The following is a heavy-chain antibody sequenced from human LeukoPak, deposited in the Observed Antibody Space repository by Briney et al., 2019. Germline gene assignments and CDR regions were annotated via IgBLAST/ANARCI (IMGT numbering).Heavy chain of an antibody. Sequence: ASVKVSCKASGYTFTSYAMNWVRQAPGQGLEWMGWINTNTGNPTYAQGFTGRFVFSLDTSVSTAYLQISSLKAEDTAAYYCAREGDGYTLRRYDYWGQGTLVTVSS. CDR1: GYTFTSYA. CDR3: AREGDGYTLRRYDY. CDR2: INTNTGNP. D-gene: IGHD5-24*01. J-gene: IGHJ4*02. V-gene: IGHV7-4-1*02.